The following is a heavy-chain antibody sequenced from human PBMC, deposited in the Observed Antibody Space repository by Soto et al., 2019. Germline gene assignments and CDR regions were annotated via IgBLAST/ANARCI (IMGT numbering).Heavy chain of an antibody. J-gene: IGHJ5*02. CDR1: GISTRSYW. D-gene: IGHD5-18*01. V-gene: IGHV3-7*03. CDR2: IKNDGSEK. Sequence: WGSRRLSCAASGISTRSYWMGWVRQAPGRGLEWVASIKNDGSEKYYVDSLKGRFTISGDNALNSLYLQMNSLRAEDTAVYFWVAGYHIETWGKGNMVIVSS. CDR3: VAGYHIET.